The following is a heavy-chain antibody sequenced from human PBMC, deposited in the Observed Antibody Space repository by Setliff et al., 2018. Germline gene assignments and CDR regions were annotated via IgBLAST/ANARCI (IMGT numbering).Heavy chain of an antibody. Sequence: SETLSLTCTVSGGSISSYYWSWIRQPPGKGLEWIGYIYYSGSTNYNPSLKSRVTISVDTSKNQFSLKLSSVTAADTAVYYCARERYFDWFFEDWGHGTLVTVSS. D-gene: IGHD3-9*01. J-gene: IGHJ4*01. CDR2: IYYSGST. CDR3: ARERYFDWFFED. CDR1: GGSISSYY. V-gene: IGHV4-59*01.